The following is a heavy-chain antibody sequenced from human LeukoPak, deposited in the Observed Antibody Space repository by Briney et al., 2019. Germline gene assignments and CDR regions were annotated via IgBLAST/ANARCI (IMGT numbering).Heavy chain of an antibody. V-gene: IGHV3-30*02. CDR1: GFTFSSYG. Sequence: PGGSLRLSCAASGFTFSSYGMHWVRQAPGKGLEWVAFIRYDGSNKYYADSVKGRFTISRDNSKNTLYLQMNSLRAEDTAVYYCAKGHTAMVSNYYYYMDVWGTGTTVTVSS. CDR3: AKGHTAMVSNYYYYMDV. CDR2: IRYDGSNK. J-gene: IGHJ6*03. D-gene: IGHD5-18*01.